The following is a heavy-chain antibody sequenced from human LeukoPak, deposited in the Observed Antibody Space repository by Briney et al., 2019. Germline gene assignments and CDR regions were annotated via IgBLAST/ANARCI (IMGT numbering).Heavy chain of an antibody. CDR3: ARHRGYSYGAAGGMDV. D-gene: IGHD5-18*01. CDR1: GGSISSYY. Sequence: SETLSLTRTVSGGSISSYYWSWIRQPPGKGLEWIGYIYYSGSTNYNPSLKSRVTISVDTSKNQFSLKLSSVTAADTAVYYCARHRGYSYGAAGGMDVWGQGTTVTVSS. V-gene: IGHV4-59*08. J-gene: IGHJ6*02. CDR2: IYYSGST.